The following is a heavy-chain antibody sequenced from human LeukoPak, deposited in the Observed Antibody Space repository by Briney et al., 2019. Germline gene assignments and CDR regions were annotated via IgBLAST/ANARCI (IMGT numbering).Heavy chain of an antibody. D-gene: IGHD5-18*01. CDR3: ARGSYGYANNWFDP. V-gene: IGHV3-21*01. Sequence: GGSLRLSCAASGFTFSSYSMNWVRQAPGKGLEWVSSISSSSYIYYADSVKGRFTISRDNAKNSLCLQMNSLRAEDTAVYYCARGSYGYANNWFDPWGQGTLVTVSS. CDR2: ISSSSYI. J-gene: IGHJ5*02. CDR1: GFTFSSYS.